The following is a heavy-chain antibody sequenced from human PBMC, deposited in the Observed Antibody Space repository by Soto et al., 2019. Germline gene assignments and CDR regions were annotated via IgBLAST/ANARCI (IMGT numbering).Heavy chain of an antibody. CDR3: VHGSGPAIPADAFDI. Sequence: SGPTLVNPTQTLTLTCTFSGFSLSTSGVGVGWIRQPPGKALEWLALIYWNDDKRYIPSLKSRLTITKATSKNQVVFTMTNMDPVDTARYYCVHGSGPAIPADAFDIWGQGAIVTVSS. CDR2: IYWNDDK. CDR1: GFSLSTSGVG. J-gene: IGHJ3*02. V-gene: IGHV2-5*01. D-gene: IGHD6-25*01.